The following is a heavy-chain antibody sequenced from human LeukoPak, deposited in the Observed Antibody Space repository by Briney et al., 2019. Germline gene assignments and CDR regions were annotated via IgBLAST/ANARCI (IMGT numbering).Heavy chain of an antibody. CDR3: ARVIGDVSGYYVDY. CDR1: GGPFSGYY. D-gene: IGHD3-22*01. V-gene: IGHV4-34*01. CDR2: INQSGSP. J-gene: IGHJ4*02. Sequence: SETLSLTCAVYGGPFSGYYWSWIRQPPGKGLEWIGEINQSGSPNYNPSLKSRITISVDTSKNQFSLKLRSVTAADTAVFYCARVIGDVSGYYVDYWGQGALVTVSS.